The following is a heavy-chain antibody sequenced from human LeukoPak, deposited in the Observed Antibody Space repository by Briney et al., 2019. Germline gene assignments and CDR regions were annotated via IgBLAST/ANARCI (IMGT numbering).Heavy chain of an antibody. Sequence: PGGSLRLSCAASGFTFDDYAMHWVRQAPGKGLEWFSGLSWNSGSIGYADSVKGRFTISRDNAKNSLYLQMNSLRAEDTAVYYCAKDEQYSSSCADYWGQGTLVTVSS. CDR2: LSWNSGSI. D-gene: IGHD6-13*01. V-gene: IGHV3-9*01. CDR3: AKDEQYSSSCADY. J-gene: IGHJ4*02. CDR1: GFTFDDYA.